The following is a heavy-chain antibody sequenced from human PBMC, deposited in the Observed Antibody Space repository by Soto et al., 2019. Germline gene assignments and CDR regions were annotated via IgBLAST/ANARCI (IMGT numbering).Heavy chain of an antibody. CDR3: ARAGPSRAERD. D-gene: IGHD6-13*01. CDR2: INNGDNT. CDR1: GFTVSSNY. Sequence: EVQLVETGGGLVQPGGSLRLSCAASGFTVSSNYMSWVRQAPGKGLEWVSGINNGDNTYYADSVKGRFTISRDTSKTTLYLQMNSLRAEDSALYYCARAGPSRAERDWGQGTLVTVSS. V-gene: IGHV3-53*02. J-gene: IGHJ4*02.